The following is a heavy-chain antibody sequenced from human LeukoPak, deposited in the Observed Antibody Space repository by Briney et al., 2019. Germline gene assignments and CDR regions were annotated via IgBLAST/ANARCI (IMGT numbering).Heavy chain of an antibody. Sequence: GGSLRLSCAASGFTFTNYWMHWIRQAPGKGLEWVSSISGSNSYIFYADSVKGRFTVSRDNAKDSLYLQMNSLRAEDTAVYYCARALTTLTYEGYWGQGTLVTVSS. CDR1: GFTFTNYW. CDR2: ISGSNSYI. D-gene: IGHD1-1*01. CDR3: ARALTTLTYEGY. J-gene: IGHJ4*02. V-gene: IGHV3-21*01.